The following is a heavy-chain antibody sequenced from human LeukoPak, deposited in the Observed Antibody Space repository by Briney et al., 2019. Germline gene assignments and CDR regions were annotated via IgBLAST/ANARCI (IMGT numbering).Heavy chain of an antibody. CDR3: AREGGPYRPLDY. V-gene: IGHV4-4*02. CDR2: VNLQGST. Sequence: PSGTLSLTCGVSGGSITNNNYWTWVRQPPGKGLEWIGEVNLQGSTNYNPSLMGRVAISVDTSENHISLQLTSVTAADTAVYYCAREGGPYRPLDYSGQGTLVTVSS. J-gene: IGHJ4*02. CDR1: GGSITNNNY.